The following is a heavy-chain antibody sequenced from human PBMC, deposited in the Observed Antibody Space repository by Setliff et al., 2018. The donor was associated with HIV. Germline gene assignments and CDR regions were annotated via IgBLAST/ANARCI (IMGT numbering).Heavy chain of an antibody. V-gene: IGHV3-15*01. Sequence: GGSLRLSCAASGLTFSDTWMTWVRQAPGKGLEWVGRIKSKEDGGTREYAAPVKGRFIISRDDSKNTLYLQMNSLRPEDTAIYYCAKLAPSYSSGKDDFWGQGTLVTVSS. CDR3: AKLAPSYSSGKDDF. D-gene: IGHD6-19*01. CDR2: IKSKEDGGTR. CDR1: GLTFSDTW. J-gene: IGHJ4*02.